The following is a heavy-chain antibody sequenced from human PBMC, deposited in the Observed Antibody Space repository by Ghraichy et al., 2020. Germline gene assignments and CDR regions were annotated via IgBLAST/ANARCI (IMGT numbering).Heavy chain of an antibody. V-gene: IGHV3-74*01. CDR2: IDSDGSST. CDR1: GFTFSRYW. J-gene: IGHJ6*02. D-gene: IGHD3-10*01. CDR3: ARGSGTQNYYYYKYGMDV. Sequence: GGSLRLSCAASGFTFSRYWMHWVRQGPGKGLVWVSLIDSDGSSTTYADSVKGRFTISRDNAKNTLNLQMNSLRAEDTAVYYCARGSGTQNYYYYKYGMDVWGQGTTVTVSS.